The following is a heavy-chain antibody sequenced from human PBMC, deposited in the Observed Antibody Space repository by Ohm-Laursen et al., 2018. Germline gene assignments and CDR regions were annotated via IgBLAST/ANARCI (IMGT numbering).Heavy chain of an antibody. V-gene: IGHV4-34*01. CDR1: GGSFSGYY. CDR3: ARGLAAAERIYYFDY. J-gene: IGHJ4*02. D-gene: IGHD6-13*01. CDR2: INHSGST. Sequence: SDTLSLTCAVYGGSFSGYYWSWIRQPPGKGLEWIGEINHSGSTNYNPSLKNRVTISVDTSKNQFSLKLSSVTAADTAVYYCARGLAAAERIYYFDYWGQGTLVTVSS.